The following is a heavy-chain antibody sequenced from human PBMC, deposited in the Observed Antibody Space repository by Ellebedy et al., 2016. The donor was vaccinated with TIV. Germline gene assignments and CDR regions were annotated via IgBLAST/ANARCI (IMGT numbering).Heavy chain of an antibody. CDR3: ARPAAAYSSSWYDFDC. CDR2: ISSSGTYI. Sequence: PGGSLRLSCAASGFTFSGFTMNWVRQAPGKGLEWVSSISSSGTYIHNADSVKGRFIISRDNAKTSLYLQMNSLRVEDTAIYDGARPAAAYSSSWYDFDCWGQGTLVTVSS. CDR1: GFTFSGFT. D-gene: IGHD6-13*01. J-gene: IGHJ4*02. V-gene: IGHV3-21*01.